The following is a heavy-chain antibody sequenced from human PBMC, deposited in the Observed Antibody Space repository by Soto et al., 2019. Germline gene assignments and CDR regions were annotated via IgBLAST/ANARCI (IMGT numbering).Heavy chain of an antibody. Sequence: QVQLQQWGAGLLKPSETLSLTCAVYGGSFSDYYWTWIRQPPGKGLEWIGEINHSGSTNYNPSLKSRVTISADTSTNQFSLKLSSVTAADTAVYYCARSVAGNDYWGQGTLVTVSS. D-gene: IGHD6-19*01. CDR3: ARSVAGNDY. J-gene: IGHJ4*02. CDR2: INHSGST. CDR1: GGSFSDYY. V-gene: IGHV4-34*01.